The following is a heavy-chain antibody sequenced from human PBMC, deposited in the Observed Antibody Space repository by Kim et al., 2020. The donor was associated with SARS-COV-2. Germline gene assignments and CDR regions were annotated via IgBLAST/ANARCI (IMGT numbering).Heavy chain of an antibody. Sequence: SETLSLTCTVSGGSISSYYWSWIRQPPGKGLEWIGYIYYSGSTNYNPSLKSRVTISVDTSKNQFSLKLSSVTAADTAVYYCARGGYSGSYYEDYWGQGTLVTVSS. CDR2: IYYSGST. CDR1: GGSISSYY. V-gene: IGHV4-59*13. J-gene: IGHJ4*02. CDR3: ARGGYSGSYYEDY. D-gene: IGHD1-26*01.